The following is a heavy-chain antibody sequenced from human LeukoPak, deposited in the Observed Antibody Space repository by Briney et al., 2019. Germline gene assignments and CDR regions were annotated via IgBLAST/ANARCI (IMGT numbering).Heavy chain of an antibody. J-gene: IGHJ4*02. D-gene: IGHD6-13*01. V-gene: IGHV3-53*01. CDR2: IYSGGST. CDR3: ARGKVVAGSYYFDF. CDR1: GFIVSSNY. Sequence: GGSLRLSCAASGFIVSSNYMRWVRQAPGKGLEWVSVIYSGGSTYYADSVKGRFTISRDNSKNTLYLQTNSLRVEDTAMYYCARGKVVAGSYYFDFWGQGTLVTVSS.